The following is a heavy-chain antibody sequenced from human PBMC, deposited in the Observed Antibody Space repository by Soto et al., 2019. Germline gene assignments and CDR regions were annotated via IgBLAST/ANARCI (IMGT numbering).Heavy chain of an antibody. Sequence: GESLKISCKGSGYSFTNYWIGWVRQMPGKGLEWMGIIYPGDSGTRYSPSFQGQVTISADKSISTAYLQWSSLKASDTAMYYCARQSTVDNSGWYPDPWGQGTLVTVSS. D-gene: IGHD6-19*01. CDR1: GYSFTNYW. J-gene: IGHJ5*02. CDR3: ARQSTVDNSGWYPDP. CDR2: IYPGDSGT. V-gene: IGHV5-51*01.